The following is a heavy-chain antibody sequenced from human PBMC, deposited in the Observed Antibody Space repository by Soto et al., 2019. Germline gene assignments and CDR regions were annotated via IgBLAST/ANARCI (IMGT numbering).Heavy chain of an antibody. D-gene: IGHD5-12*01. Sequence: QVQLQESGPGLVKTSQTLSLTCTVSGGSISSCDYYWSWIRQPPGKGLEWIGYIYYSGSTYYNPSLTTRVTISVDTSKNQFSLKLSSVTAADTEVYYCARDRDGYNYDYWGQGTLVTVS. CDR3: ARDRDGYNYDY. V-gene: IGHV4-30-4*01. J-gene: IGHJ4*02. CDR2: IYYSGST. CDR1: GGSISSCDYY.